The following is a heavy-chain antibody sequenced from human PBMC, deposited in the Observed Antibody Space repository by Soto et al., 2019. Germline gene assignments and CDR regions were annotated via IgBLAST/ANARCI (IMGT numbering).Heavy chain of an antibody. Sequence: QVQLVQSGAEVKKPGSSVKVSCKASGGTFSSYAISWVRQAPGQGLEWMGGIIPIFGTADYAQKFQGRVTITADESPSRGNRELSSLRSEDTAVYYCASHYDSSGYYYRGLDYWGQGTLVTVSS. CDR1: GGTFSSYA. D-gene: IGHD3-22*01. CDR3: ASHYDSSGYYYRGLDY. V-gene: IGHV1-69*12. J-gene: IGHJ4*02. CDR2: IIPIFGTA.